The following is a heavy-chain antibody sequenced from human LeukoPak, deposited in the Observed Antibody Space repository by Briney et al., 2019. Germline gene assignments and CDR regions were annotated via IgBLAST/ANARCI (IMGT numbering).Heavy chain of an antibody. J-gene: IGHJ6*02. D-gene: IGHD3-16*01. CDR2: PNQDGSEK. CDR1: GFTFSTSW. CDR3: ARGGGLDV. Sequence: GGSLRLSCGASGFTFSTSWMIWVRQAPGKGLEWVANPNQDGSEKYYVDSVKGRFTISRDNAKNSLYLQMSNLRAEDTAVYFCARGGGLDVWGQGATVTVSS. V-gene: IGHV3-7*03.